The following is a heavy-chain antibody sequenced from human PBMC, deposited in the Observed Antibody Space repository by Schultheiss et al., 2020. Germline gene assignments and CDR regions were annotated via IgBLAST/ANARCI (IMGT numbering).Heavy chain of an antibody. CDR2: ISSSSTI. CDR1: GFTFSDYY. V-gene: IGHV3-69-1*01. CDR3: ARARDGYCFDP. D-gene: IGHD2-21*02. Sequence: GGSLRLSCAASGFTFSDYYMTWIRQAPGKGLEWVSYISSSSTIYYADSVKGRFTISRDNSKNTLYLQMDSLRAEDTGIYYCARARDGYCFDPWGQGTLVTVSS. J-gene: IGHJ5*02.